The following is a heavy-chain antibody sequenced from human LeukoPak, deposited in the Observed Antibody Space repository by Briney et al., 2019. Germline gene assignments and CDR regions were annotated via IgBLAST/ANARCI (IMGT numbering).Heavy chain of an antibody. Sequence: PGGSLRLSCAASGFTFGSYWMSWVRQAPGKGLEWVANIKQDGSEKYYVDSVKGRFTISRDNAKNSLYLQMNSLRAEDTAVYYCARDPPVRDYWGQGTLVTVSS. J-gene: IGHJ4*02. V-gene: IGHV3-7*01. CDR1: GFTFGSYW. D-gene: IGHD3-10*01. CDR2: IKQDGSEK. CDR3: ARDPPVRDY.